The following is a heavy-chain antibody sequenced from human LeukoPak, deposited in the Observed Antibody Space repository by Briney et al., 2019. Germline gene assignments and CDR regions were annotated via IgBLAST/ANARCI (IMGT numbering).Heavy chain of an antibody. V-gene: IGHV4-4*02. D-gene: IGHD3-22*01. CDR1: GGSISTTNW. Sequence: SETLSLTCAVSGGSISTTNWWTWVRQPPGKGLEWIGEIYHSGSTNYNPSLKSRVTISVDTSKNQFSLKLSSVTAADTAVYYCARGTLTYYYDSSGYYPAHDAFDIWGQGTMVTVSS. CDR3: ARGTLTYYYDSSGYYPAHDAFDI. J-gene: IGHJ3*02. CDR2: IYHSGST.